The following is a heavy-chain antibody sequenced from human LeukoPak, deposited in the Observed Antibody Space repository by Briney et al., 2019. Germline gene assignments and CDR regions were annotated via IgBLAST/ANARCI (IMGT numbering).Heavy chain of an antibody. Sequence: SETLSLTCTVSGGSISSGSYYWSWIRQPAGKGLEWIGRIYTSGSTNYNPSLKSRVTISVDTSKNQFSLKLSSVTAADTAVYYCARDRVAAAGIDYWGQGTLVTVSS. V-gene: IGHV4-61*02. CDR3: ARDRVAAAGIDY. J-gene: IGHJ4*02. CDR2: IYTSGST. D-gene: IGHD6-13*01. CDR1: GGSISSGSYY.